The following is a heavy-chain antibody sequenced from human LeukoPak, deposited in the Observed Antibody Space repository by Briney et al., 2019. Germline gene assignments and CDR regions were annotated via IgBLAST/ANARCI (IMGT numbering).Heavy chain of an antibody. Sequence: PSETLSLACGVSGGFNSRYYWSWVRQPLGKGLEWLGHIFYSGHSNYNASLTSRIRMSVDTSKAQFSLELASVIAADTAVYYCARIDPLGFFDQWGPGILVTVSS. D-gene: IGHD6-25*01. CDR3: ARIDPLGFFDQ. CDR1: GGFNSRYY. CDR2: IFYSGHS. V-gene: IGHV4-59*12. J-gene: IGHJ4*02.